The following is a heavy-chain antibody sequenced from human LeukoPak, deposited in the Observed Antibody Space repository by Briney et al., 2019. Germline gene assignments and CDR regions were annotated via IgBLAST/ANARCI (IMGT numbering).Heavy chain of an antibody. J-gene: IGHJ6*02. CDR3: ARDGPSYYGMDV. V-gene: IGHV1-24*01. CDR2: FDPEDGET. Sequence: ASVKVSCKVSGYTLTELSMHWVRQAPGKGLEWMGGFDPEDGETIYAQKFQGRVTMTEDTSTDTAYMELRSLRSDDTAVYYCARDGPSYYGMDVWGQGTTVTVSS. CDR1: GYTLTELS.